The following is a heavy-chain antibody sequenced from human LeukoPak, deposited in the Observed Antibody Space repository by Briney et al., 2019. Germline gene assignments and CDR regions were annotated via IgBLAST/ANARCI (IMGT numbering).Heavy chain of an antibody. CDR1: GYTFTTYY. D-gene: IGHD1-26*01. CDR2: INPSSGAT. V-gene: IGHV1-46*01. Sequence: ASVKVSCKASGYTFTTYYIHWVRQAPGQGLEWMGIINPSSGATNYAQKFQGRVTMTRDTSTSTVYMELSSQRSEDTAVYYCARATNFYYYYGMDVWGQGTTVTVSS. CDR3: ARATNFYYYYGMDV. J-gene: IGHJ6*02.